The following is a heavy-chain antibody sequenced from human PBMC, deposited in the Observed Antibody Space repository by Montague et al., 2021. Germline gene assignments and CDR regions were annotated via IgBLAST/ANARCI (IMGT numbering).Heavy chain of an antibody. CDR3: AKQDYIVSGTSYKGFDP. CDR2: MFYGGAT. CDR1: SGSIFHAH. V-gene: IGHV4-59*08. Sequence: SETLSLTCTVSSGSIFHAHWSWVRQPPGKGLEWLGSMFYGGATSNNPSLKSRVTMSIDTSANQFSLKLSFVTAADTAVYYCAKQDYIVSGTSYKGFDPWGQGSLVTVSS. J-gene: IGHJ5*02. D-gene: IGHD3-10*01.